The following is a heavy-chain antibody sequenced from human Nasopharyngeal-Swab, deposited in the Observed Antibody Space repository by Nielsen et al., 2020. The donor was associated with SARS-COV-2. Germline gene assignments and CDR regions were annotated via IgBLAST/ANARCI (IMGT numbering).Heavy chain of an antibody. J-gene: IGHJ4*02. CDR3: ARLVSTTVTTTYFDY. D-gene: IGHD4-17*01. CDR2: IYPGDSDT. CDR1: GCSFTSYC. Sequence: GESLMITCKGSGCSFTSYCLGWVRQMPGKGLEWMGIIYPGDSDTRYSPSFHGQVTISADKCISTAYLQWSSLKASDTAMYYCARLVSTTVTTTYFDYWGQGTLVTVSS. V-gene: IGHV5-51*01.